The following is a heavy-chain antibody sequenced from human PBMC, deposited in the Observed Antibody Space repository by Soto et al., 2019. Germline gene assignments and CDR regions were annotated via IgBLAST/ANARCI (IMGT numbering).Heavy chain of an antibody. CDR3: AIAQQQLFNCGMDV. J-gene: IGHJ6*04. V-gene: IGHV3-74*01. D-gene: IGHD6-13*01. CDR1: GFTFSNYW. Sequence: GALRLSCAASGFTFSNYWMHWVRQAPGKGLGWVSRIDGDGGSATYADFVKGRFTISRDNAKNTLYLQMNSLRAEDTAAYYCAIAQQQLFNCGMDVWGKGTTVTVSS. CDR2: IDGDGGSA.